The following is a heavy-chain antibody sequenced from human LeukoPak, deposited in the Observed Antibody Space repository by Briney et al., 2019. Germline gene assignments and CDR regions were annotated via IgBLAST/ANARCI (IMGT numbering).Heavy chain of an antibody. CDR2: ISYDGINK. J-gene: IGHJ4*02. CDR1: GFTFSTYV. D-gene: IGHD6-19*01. CDR3: AKDYSSGSFDY. V-gene: IGHV3-30*18. Sequence: GGSLRLSCAASGFTFSTYVMHWVRQAPGKGLEWVAVISYDGINKNYGDAVKGRFTISRDNSKNTLYLQMNSLRAEDTAVYYCAKDYSSGSFDYWGQGTPVTVSS.